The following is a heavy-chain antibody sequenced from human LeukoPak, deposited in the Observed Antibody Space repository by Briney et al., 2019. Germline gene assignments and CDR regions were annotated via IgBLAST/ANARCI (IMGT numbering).Heavy chain of an antibody. CDR2: IYYSGST. CDR1: GGSISSSSYY. D-gene: IGHD3-22*01. J-gene: IGHJ5*02. V-gene: IGHV4-39*01. CDR3: ARHLGGDYYDSSAIPWFDP. Sequence: SETLSLTCTVSGGSISSSSYYWGWIRQPPGKGLEWIGSIYYSGSTYYNPSLKSRVTISVDTSKNQFSLKLRSVTAADTAVYYCARHLGGDYYDSSAIPWFDPWGQGTLVTVSS.